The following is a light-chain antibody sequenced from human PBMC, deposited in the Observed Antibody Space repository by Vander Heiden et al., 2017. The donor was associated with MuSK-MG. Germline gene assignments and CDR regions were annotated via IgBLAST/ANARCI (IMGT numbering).Light chain of an antibody. J-gene: IGKJ1*01. V-gene: IGKV3-15*01. Sequence: EILMTQSPASLSVSPGESATLSCRASQNVKYNLAWFQQKPGQAPRLLIHAASTRATGLPATFSGSGSGTEFTLIISSLQSEDFALYYCQQDNDWPWTFGQGTRVEI. CDR3: QQDNDWPWT. CDR2: AAS. CDR1: QNVKYN.